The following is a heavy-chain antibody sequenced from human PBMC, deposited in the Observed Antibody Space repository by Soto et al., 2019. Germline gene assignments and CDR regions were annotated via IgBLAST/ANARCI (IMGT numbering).Heavy chain of an antibody. CDR1: GGSISSSSYY. J-gene: IGHJ5*02. D-gene: IGHD3-22*01. Sequence: QLQLQESGPGLVKPSETLSLTCTVSGGSISSSSYYWGWIRQPPGKGLEWIGSIYYSGSTYYNPSLKSRVTISVDTSKNHFPLKLSSVTAADPAVYYCARHPYDSSWGCFDPWGQGTLVTVSS. V-gene: IGHV4-39*01. CDR3: ARHPYDSSWGCFDP. CDR2: IYYSGST.